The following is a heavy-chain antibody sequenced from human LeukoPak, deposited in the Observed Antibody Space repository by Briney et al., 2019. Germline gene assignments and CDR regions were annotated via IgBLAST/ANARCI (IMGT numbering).Heavy chain of an antibody. Sequence: PGRSLRLSCAASGFTFSSYGMHWVRQAPGKGLEWVAAISYDGSTKYYVDSVRGRFTISRDNSKNTLYLQMNTLRAEDAAVYYCARDFSLLNGNWFDPWGQGTLVTVSS. J-gene: IGHJ5*02. CDR2: ISYDGSTK. CDR1: GFTFSSYG. V-gene: IGHV3-30*03. D-gene: IGHD3-10*01. CDR3: ARDFSLLNGNWFDP.